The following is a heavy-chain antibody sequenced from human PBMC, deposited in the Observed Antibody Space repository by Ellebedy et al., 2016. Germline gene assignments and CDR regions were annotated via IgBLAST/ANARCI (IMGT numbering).Heavy chain of an antibody. CDR1: GFTFDDYA. J-gene: IGHJ4*02. Sequence: SLKISXATSGFTFDDYAMHWVRQAPGKGLEWVSSVNWNSGTIAYADSVKGRFTISRDNAKNSLYLQMNGLKTEDTAVYYCARVQYGDSLDWGQGTLVTVSS. D-gene: IGHD4-17*01. CDR2: VNWNSGTI. V-gene: IGHV3-9*01. CDR3: ARVQYGDSLD.